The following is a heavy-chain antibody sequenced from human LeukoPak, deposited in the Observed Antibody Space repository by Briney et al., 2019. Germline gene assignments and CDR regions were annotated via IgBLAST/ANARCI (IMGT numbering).Heavy chain of an antibody. V-gene: IGHV4-61*01. CDR3: ARAVMMVRGVIIGGYCFDP. CDR1: GGSVSSGSYY. CDR2: IYYTGST. J-gene: IGHJ5*02. D-gene: IGHD3-10*01. Sequence: PSETLSLTCTVSGGSVSSGSYYWTWIRQPPGKGLEWIGYIYYTGSTNYNPSLKSRVTISVDTSKNQFSLKLNSVTAADTAVYYCARAVMMVRGVIIGGYCFDPWGKGTLVTVSS.